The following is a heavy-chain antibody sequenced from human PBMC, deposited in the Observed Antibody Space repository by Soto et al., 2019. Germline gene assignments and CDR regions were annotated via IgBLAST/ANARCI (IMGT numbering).Heavy chain of an antibody. D-gene: IGHD3-22*01. CDR1: GFTVNNNY. Sequence: GGSLRLSCAASGFTVNNNYMSWVRQDPGKGLEWVSIIYSGGSTYYADSVKGRFSTSRDISKNMLFLQMNSLRAEDTAVYCCARGLGTTGYYYGLDFWGQGTLVPVSS. CDR2: IYSGGST. V-gene: IGHV3-66*01. J-gene: IGHJ4*02. CDR3: ARGLGTTGYYYGLDF.